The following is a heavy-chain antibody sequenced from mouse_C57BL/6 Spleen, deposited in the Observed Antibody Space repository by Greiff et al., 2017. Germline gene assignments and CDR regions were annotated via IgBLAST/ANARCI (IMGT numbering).Heavy chain of an antibody. CDR3: ARRGPTGNWFAY. CDR1: GYTFTSYW. Sequence: QVQLKQPGTELVKPGASVKLSCKASGYTFTSYWMHWVKQRPGQGLEWIGNINPSNGGTNYNEKFKSKATLTVDKSYSTAYMQLSGLTSEYSAVYYCARRGPTGNWFAYWGQGTLVTVSA. D-gene: IGHD4-1*01. J-gene: IGHJ3*01. CDR2: INPSNGGT. V-gene: IGHV1-53*01.